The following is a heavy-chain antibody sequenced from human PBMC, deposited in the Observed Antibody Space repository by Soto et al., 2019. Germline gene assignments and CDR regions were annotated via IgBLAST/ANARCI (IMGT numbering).Heavy chain of an antibody. CDR2: INPNSGGT. V-gene: IGHV1-2*02. Sequence: ASVKVSCKASGYTFSAYYMHWVRQAPGQGLEWMGWINPNSGGTNQAQKFQGRVTMTRDTSINTAYMELTSLTSDDTAVYYCARILNAYYGMHVWGQGTTVTVYS. CDR3: ARILNAYYGMHV. J-gene: IGHJ6*02. D-gene: IGHD2-21*01. CDR1: GYTFSAYY.